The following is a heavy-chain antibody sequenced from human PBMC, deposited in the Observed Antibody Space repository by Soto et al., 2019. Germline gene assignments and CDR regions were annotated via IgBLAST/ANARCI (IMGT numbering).Heavy chain of an antibody. CDR3: ARDGPTYYYDSSGYDY. J-gene: IGHJ4*02. Sequence: GGSLRLSCAASGFTFSSYWMSWVRQAPGKGLEWVANIKQDGSEKYYVDSVKGRFTISRDNAKNSLYLHMNSLRAEDTAVYYCARDGPTYYYDSSGYDYWGQGTLVTVSS. V-gene: IGHV3-7*01. CDR2: IKQDGSEK. CDR1: GFTFSSYW. D-gene: IGHD3-22*01.